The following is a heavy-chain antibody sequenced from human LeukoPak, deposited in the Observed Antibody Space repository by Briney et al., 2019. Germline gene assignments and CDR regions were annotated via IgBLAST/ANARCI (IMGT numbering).Heavy chain of an antibody. CDR1: GGSISSSYYY. V-gene: IGHV4-39*01. Sequence: PSETLSLTCTVSGGSISSSYYYWGWFRQSPGKGLEWIGSIHYSGNTYYNPSLKSRVTISVDTPKTQFSLKLSSVTAADTAVYYCARSINNWFDPWGQGTLVTVSS. CDR3: ARSINNWFDP. J-gene: IGHJ5*02. CDR2: IHYSGNT. D-gene: IGHD6-6*01.